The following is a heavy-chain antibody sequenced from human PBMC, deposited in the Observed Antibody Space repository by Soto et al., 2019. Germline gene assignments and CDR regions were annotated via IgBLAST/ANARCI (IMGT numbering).Heavy chain of an antibody. CDR3: AAGGGLPRYY. V-gene: IGHV4-30-2*01. J-gene: IGHJ4*02. CDR1: GGSISSGCYS. Sequence: SETLSLTCAVSGGSISSGCYSWSWIRQPPGKGLEWIGYIYHSGSTHYNPSLKSRVTTSVDRSKNQFSLKLSSVTAADTAVYYCAAGGGLPRYYWGQGTLVTVSS. CDR2: IYHSGST. D-gene: IGHD5-12*01.